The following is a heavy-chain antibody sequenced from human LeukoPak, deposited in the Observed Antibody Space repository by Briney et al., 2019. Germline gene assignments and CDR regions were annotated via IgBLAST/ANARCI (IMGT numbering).Heavy chain of an antibody. CDR2: IYSGGST. CDR1: GFTFSSNY. CDR3: ARDRWSGYSYGMDV. V-gene: IGHV3-53*01. J-gene: IGHJ6*02. Sequence: PGGSLRLSCAASGFTFSSNYMSWVRQAPGKGLEWVSVIYSGGSTYYSDSVKGRFTISRDNSKNTLYLQMNSLRAEDTAVYYCARDRWSGYSYGMDVWGQGTTVTVSS. D-gene: IGHD3-3*01.